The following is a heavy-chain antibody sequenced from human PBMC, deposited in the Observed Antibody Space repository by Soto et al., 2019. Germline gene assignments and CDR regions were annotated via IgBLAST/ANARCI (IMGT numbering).Heavy chain of an antibody. CDR1: GGSIRSGGYY. J-gene: IGHJ6*02. CDR2: IYYSGST. Sequence: TSETLSLTCTVSGGSIRSGGYYWSWIRQHPGKGLEWIGYIYYSGSTYFNPSLKSRVTISVDTSKKQFSLKLSSVTAADTAIYYCARAGYRQAPFSYYYGMDVWGQGTTVTVSS. D-gene: IGHD6-25*01. V-gene: IGHV4-31*03. CDR3: ARAGYRQAPFSYYYGMDV.